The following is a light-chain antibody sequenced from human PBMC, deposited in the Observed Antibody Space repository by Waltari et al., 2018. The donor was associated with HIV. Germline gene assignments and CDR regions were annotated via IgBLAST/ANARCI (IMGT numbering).Light chain of an antibody. J-gene: IGKJ1*01. Sequence: EIVLTQSPGTLSLSPGERATLSCRASQSVTNEFLAWYQHKPGQPPRLLIYGASSRATDIPGRFSGSGSGTDFTLTIIRLEPEDFAIYYCQQYGSSPGTFGQGTKVEIK. CDR1: QSVTNEF. CDR3: QQYGSSPGT. V-gene: IGKV3-20*01. CDR2: GAS.